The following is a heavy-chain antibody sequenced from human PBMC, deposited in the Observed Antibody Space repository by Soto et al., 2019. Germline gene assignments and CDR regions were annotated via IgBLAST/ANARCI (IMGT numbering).Heavy chain of an antibody. CDR3: VKDRRIAPAADFYFDS. Sequence: EVQLVESGGGLVQPGGSLTLSYAASGFIFSAYSINWVRRAPGKGLEWVSYISSRTNTIYYADSVQGRFTISRDDAKNSLSLQMSSLRVEDTAVYYCVKDRRIAPAADFYFDSWGQGTLVTVSS. V-gene: IGHV3-48*01. D-gene: IGHD2-2*01. J-gene: IGHJ4*02. CDR2: ISSRTNTI. CDR1: GFIFSAYS.